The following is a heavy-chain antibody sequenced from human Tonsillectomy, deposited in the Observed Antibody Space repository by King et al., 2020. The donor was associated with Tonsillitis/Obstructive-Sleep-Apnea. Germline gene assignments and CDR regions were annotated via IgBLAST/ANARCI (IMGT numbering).Heavy chain of an antibody. J-gene: IGHJ4*02. CDR2: ISVSGGST. V-gene: IGHV3-23*04. Sequence: VQLVESGGGLVQPGGSLRLSCAASGFTFSSYAMSWVRQAPGKGLEWVSAISVSGGSTYYADSVKGRLTISRDNSKNTLYLQMNSLRDEDTALYYCAKGGYCSSTNCPGDYWGQGTLVAVSS. CDR1: GFTFSSYA. D-gene: IGHD2-2*01. CDR3: AKGGYCSSTNCPGDY.